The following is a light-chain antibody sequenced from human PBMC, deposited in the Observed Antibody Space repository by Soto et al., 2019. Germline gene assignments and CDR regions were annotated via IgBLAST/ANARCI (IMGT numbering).Light chain of an antibody. CDR3: QQRNDWQVT. Sequence: VGLKKTAAALCLSTGERANLSGSASQSVSTFLAWYQHKPGQAPRLLIYDASNRATGIPDRFRGSGSGTDFTLTISRLEPGDFAVYYCQQRNDWQVTFGQGTRLEI. CDR2: DAS. V-gene: IGKV3-11*01. CDR1: QSVSTF. J-gene: IGKJ5*01.